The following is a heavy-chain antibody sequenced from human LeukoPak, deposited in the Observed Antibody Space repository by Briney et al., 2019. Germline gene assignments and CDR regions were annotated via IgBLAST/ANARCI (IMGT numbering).Heavy chain of an antibody. CDR2: IYTSGST. CDR3: AREGQQLNAFDI. CDR1: GGSISNYY. Sequence: SETLSLTCTVTGGSISNYYWSWIRQPPGKGLEWIGYIYTSGSTNCNPSLKSRVTMSIDTSKSRFSLKLSSVTAADTAVYYCAREGQQLNAFDIWGQGTMVTVSS. V-gene: IGHV4-59*01. J-gene: IGHJ3*02. D-gene: IGHD6-13*01.